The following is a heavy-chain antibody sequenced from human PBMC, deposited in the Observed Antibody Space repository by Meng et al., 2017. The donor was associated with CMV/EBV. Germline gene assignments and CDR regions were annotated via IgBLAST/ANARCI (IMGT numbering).Heavy chain of an antibody. CDR2: INHSGST. CDR3: ARGGIAAAGPFDY. Sequence: QVQLQQWGAGLLKPSETLSLTCAVYGGSVSGYYWSWIRQPPGKGLEWIGEINHSGSTNYNPSLKSRVTISVDTSKNQFSLKLSSVTAADTAVYYCARGGIAAAGPFDYWGQGTLVTVSS. J-gene: IGHJ4*02. V-gene: IGHV4-34*01. D-gene: IGHD6-13*01. CDR1: GGSVSGYY.